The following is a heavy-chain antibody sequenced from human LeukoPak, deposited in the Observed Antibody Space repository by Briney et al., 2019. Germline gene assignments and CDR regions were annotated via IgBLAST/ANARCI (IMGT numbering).Heavy chain of an antibody. CDR1: GFTLSSNH. J-gene: IGHJ4*02. CDR3: AALSGVGVKIGFDH. V-gene: IGHV3-66*01. CDR2: IYYGGNT. D-gene: IGHD1-26*01. Sequence: GGTLRLFCAASGFTLSSNHMNWVRQAPGKGLEGVSIIYYGGNTFYADSVKGRFTISRDNSKNTLYLQINSLRDEDTAVYYCAALSGVGVKIGFDHWGQGALVVVSS.